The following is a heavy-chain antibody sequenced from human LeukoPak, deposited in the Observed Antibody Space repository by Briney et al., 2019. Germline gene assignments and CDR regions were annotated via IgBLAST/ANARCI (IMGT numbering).Heavy chain of an antibody. Sequence: SGGPLRLSCAASGFTFSSYWMYWVRQAPGKGLVWVSRINSDGSSTTYADSVKGRFTISGDNAKNTLYLQMNGLRAEDTAVYYCARPTAATSLSASFQQWGQGTLVTVSS. D-gene: IGHD2-15*01. CDR2: INSDGSST. J-gene: IGHJ1*01. CDR3: ARPTAATSLSASFQQ. CDR1: GFTFSSYW. V-gene: IGHV3-74*03.